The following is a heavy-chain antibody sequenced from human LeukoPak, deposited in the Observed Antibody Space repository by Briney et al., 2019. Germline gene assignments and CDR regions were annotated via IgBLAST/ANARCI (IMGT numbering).Heavy chain of an antibody. J-gene: IGHJ4*02. Sequence: GGSLRLSCAASGFTFSIYAMSWVRQAPGKGLEWVSAISGSGGTAYYADSVKGRFTISRDNSKNTLYLQMNSLRAEDTAVYYCAKDHRYSGSHGYFDYWGQGTLVTVSS. CDR2: ISGSGGTA. D-gene: IGHD1-26*01. CDR1: GFTFSIYA. CDR3: AKDHRYSGSHGYFDY. V-gene: IGHV3-23*01.